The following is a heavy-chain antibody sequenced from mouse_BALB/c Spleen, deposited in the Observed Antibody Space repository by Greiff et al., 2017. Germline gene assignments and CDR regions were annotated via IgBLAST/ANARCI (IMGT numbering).Heavy chain of an antibody. CDR3: ARYGDYGNYGFAY. D-gene: IGHD2-1*01. CDR2: ISYSGST. CDR1: GDSITSGY. V-gene: IGHV3-8*02. Sequence: EVQVVESGPSLVKPSQTLSLTCSVTGDSITSGYWNWIRKFPGNKLEYMGYISYSGSTYYNPSLKSRISITRDTSKNQYYLQLNSVTTEDTATYYCARYGDYGNYGFAYWGQGTLVTVSA. J-gene: IGHJ3*01.